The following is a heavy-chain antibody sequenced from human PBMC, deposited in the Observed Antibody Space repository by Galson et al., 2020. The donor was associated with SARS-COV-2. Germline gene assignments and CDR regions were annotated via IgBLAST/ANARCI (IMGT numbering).Heavy chain of an antibody. CDR1: GFTFSSHA. J-gene: IGHJ4*02. V-gene: IGHV3-23*01. D-gene: IGHD6-25*01. CDR3: VKSGGANYFDY. CDR2: LSGRGGST. Sequence: FCVASGFTFSSHAMSWLRQAPGKGLEWVSALSGRGGSTYYADSVKGRFTISRDNSKNTLSLQMNSLRAEDTAVYYCVKSGGANYFDYWCQGTLVTVSS.